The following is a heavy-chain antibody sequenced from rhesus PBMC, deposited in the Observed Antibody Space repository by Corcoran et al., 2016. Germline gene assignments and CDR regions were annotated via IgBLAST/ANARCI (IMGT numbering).Heavy chain of an antibody. CDR2: IYTNREST. J-gene: IGHJ4*01. V-gene: IGHV4S12*01. CDR3: ARVGGYYDSGYYDY. CDR1: GGSLSGSYP. Sequence: QVQLQESGPGVVQPSETLSLTCAVSGGSLSGSYPWSWLRPPPRQGLEWIGSIYTNRESTNYNPSLKSRVTISKDTAKNQFSLKLTSVTATDTAVYYCARVGGYYDSGYYDYWGQGVLVTVSS. D-gene: IGHD3-28*01.